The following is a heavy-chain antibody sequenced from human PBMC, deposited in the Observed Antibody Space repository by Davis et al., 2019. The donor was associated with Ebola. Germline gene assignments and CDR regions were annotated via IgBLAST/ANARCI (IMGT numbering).Heavy chain of an antibody. CDR3: WLGELRRPFDI. Sequence: PGGSLRLSCAVYGGSFSGYYWSWIRQPPGKGLEWIGEINHSGSTNYNPSLKSRVTISVDTSKNQFSLKLSSVTAVDTAVYYCWLGELRRPFDIWGQGTMVTVSS. CDR2: INHSGST. CDR1: GGSFSGYY. V-gene: IGHV4-34*01. J-gene: IGHJ3*02. D-gene: IGHD3-16*01.